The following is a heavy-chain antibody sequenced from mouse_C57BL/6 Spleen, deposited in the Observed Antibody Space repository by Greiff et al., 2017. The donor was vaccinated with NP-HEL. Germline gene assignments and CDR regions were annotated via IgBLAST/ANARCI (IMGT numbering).Heavy chain of an antibody. CDR3: SRWRYYYDSSYWYFEV. Sequence: EVQLVESGPGLAKPSQTLSLTCSVTGYSITSDYWNWIRKFPGNKLEYMGYISYSGSTYYNPSLKSRISITRDTSKNQYYLQLNSVTTEDTATYYCSRWRYYYDSSYWYFEVWGTGTTVTVSS. CDR1: GYSITSDY. D-gene: IGHD1-1*01. J-gene: IGHJ1*03. V-gene: IGHV3-8*01. CDR2: ISYSGST.